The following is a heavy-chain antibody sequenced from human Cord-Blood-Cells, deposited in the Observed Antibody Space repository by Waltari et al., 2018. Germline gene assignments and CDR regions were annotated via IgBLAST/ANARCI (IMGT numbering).Heavy chain of an antibody. J-gene: IGHJ4*02. D-gene: IGHD1-26*01. CDR2: IYYSGST. CDR3: ARYGRFDY. Sequence: QLQLQESGPGLVKPSETLSLTCTVSGGSISSRRYYWGWIRQPPGKGLEWIGSIYYSGSTYYNPSLKSRVTISVDTSKNQFSLKLSSVTAADTAVYYCARYGRFDYWGQGTLVTVSS. V-gene: IGHV4-39*01. CDR1: GGSISSRRYY.